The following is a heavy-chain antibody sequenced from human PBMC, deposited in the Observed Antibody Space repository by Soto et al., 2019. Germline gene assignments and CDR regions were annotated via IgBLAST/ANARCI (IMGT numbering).Heavy chain of an antibody. D-gene: IGHD3-10*01. CDR3: ARLIYGSGSYRWFDP. CDR1: GGSMSGYY. CDR2: ISYTGGT. J-gene: IGHJ5*02. V-gene: IGHV4-59*08. Sequence: SXTLSLTCTVSGGSMSGYYWTWIRQPPGKGLEWIGYISYTGGTSYNASLKSRVTISLDTSKNQFSLKLSSVTAADTAVYYCARLIYGSGSYRWFDPWGQGTLVTVSS.